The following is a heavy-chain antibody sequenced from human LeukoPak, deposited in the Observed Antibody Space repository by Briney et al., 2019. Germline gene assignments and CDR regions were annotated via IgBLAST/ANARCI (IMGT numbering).Heavy chain of an antibody. CDR3: AKEDTAGITGSADY. V-gene: IGHV3-23*01. Sequence: GGSLRLSCAASGFTFSSYAMSWVRQAPGKGLEWVSVISGSGDSTYYADSVKGRFTISRDNSKNTLYLHMNSLRAEDTAVYFCAKEDTAGITGSADYWGQGTLVTVSS. CDR2: ISGSGDST. D-gene: IGHD1-20*01. J-gene: IGHJ4*02. CDR1: GFTFSSYA.